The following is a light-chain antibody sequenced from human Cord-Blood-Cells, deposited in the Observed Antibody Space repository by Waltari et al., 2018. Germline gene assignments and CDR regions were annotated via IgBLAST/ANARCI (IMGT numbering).Light chain of an antibody. CDR3: QQRSNWPPYT. CDR1: PSVSSY. Sequence: EIVLTQSPATPSLSTEDRATLSCRASPSVSSYLAWYQQKPGQDPRLLIYDASNRATGIPARFSGSGSVTDFTLTISSLESEDFAVYYCQQRSNWPPYTFGQGTKLEIK. CDR2: DAS. V-gene: IGKV3-11*01. J-gene: IGKJ2*01.